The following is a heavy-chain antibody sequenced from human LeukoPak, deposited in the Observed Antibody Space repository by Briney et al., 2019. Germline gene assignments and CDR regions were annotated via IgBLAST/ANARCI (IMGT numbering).Heavy chain of an antibody. CDR1: GFTFSSYA. CDR2: ISGSGGST. J-gene: IGHJ4*02. Sequence: SGGSLRLSCAASGFTFSSYAMSWVRQAPGKGLEWVSAISGSGGSTYYADSVKGRFTISRDNSKNTLYLQMNSLRAEDTAVYYCAKDSNGYSSSWHSFDYWGQGTLVTVSS. D-gene: IGHD6-13*01. V-gene: IGHV3-23*01. CDR3: AKDSNGYSSSWHSFDY.